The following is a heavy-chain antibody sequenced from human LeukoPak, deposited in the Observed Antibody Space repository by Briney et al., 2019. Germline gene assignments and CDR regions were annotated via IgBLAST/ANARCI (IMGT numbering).Heavy chain of an antibody. Sequence: SVKVSCKASGGTFSSYAISWVRQAPGQGLEWMGGIIPIFGTANYAQKFQGRVTITADESTSTAYMELSSLRSEDTAVYYCAREVGATFWFDPWGQGSLVTVSS. CDR1: GGTFSSYA. J-gene: IGHJ5*02. CDR3: AREVGATFWFDP. D-gene: IGHD1-26*01. V-gene: IGHV1-69*13. CDR2: IIPIFGTA.